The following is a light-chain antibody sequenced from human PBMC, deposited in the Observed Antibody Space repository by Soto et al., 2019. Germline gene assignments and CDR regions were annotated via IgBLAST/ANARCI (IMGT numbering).Light chain of an antibody. V-gene: IGLV3-21*02. J-gene: IGLJ1*01. CDR3: QVWDTNSDLYV. CDR2: DNS. Sequence: SYELTQPPSVSVAPGQTARITCGGTNIGSKSVHWYQQKPGQAPVLVVSDNSDRPSGIPERFSGSNSGNTATLTISSVEAGDEADFYCQVWDTNSDLYVFGPGTKLTVL. CDR1: NIGSKS.